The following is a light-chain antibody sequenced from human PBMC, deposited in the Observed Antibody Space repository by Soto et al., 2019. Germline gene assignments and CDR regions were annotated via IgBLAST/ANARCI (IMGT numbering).Light chain of an antibody. Sequence: DIQMTQFPSAMSASVGDRVTITCRASQDIRDYLAWFQHKPGNVPKLLIYAASTLQSGVPSRFSGSGSGTDFTLTISSLQPEDVATYYCQKYNSAPRTFGGGTKVDI. J-gene: IGKJ4*01. CDR1: QDIRDY. CDR2: AAS. V-gene: IGKV1-27*01. CDR3: QKYNSAPRT.